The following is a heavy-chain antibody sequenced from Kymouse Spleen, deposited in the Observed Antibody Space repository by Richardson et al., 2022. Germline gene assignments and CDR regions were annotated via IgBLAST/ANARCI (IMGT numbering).Heavy chain of an antibody. CDR1: GFTFSSYG. CDR2: ISYDGSNK. J-gene: IGHJ4*02. V-gene: IGHV3-30*18. Sequence: QVQLVESGGGVVQPGRSLRLSCAASGFTFSSYGMHWVRQAPGKGLEWVAVISYDGSNKYYADSVKGRFTISRDNSKNTLYLQMNSLRAEDTAVYYCAKDSGSSSYWGQGTLVTVSS. D-gene: IGHD6-13*01. CDR3: AKDSGSSSY.